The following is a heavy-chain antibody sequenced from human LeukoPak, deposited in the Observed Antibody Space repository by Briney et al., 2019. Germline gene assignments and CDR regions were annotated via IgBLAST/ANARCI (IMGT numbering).Heavy chain of an antibody. J-gene: IGHJ4*02. CDR2: ISGSGGST. CDR3: ASLGTNSGRSMD. Sequence: NPGGSLRLSCAASGFTFSSYAMSWVRQAPGKGLEWVSAISGSGGSTYYADSVKGRFTISRDNSKNTLYLQMNSLRAEDTAVYYCASLGTNSGRSMDWGQGTLVTVSA. CDR1: GFTFSSYA. V-gene: IGHV3-23*01. D-gene: IGHD1-26*01.